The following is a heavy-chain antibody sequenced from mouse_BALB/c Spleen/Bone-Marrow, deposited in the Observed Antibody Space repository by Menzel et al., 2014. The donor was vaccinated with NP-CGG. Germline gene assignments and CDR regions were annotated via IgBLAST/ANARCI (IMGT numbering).Heavy chain of an antibody. D-gene: IGHD2-1*01. CDR2: INPSTGYT. V-gene: IGHV1-7*01. CDR1: GYTFTSYW. Sequence: ESGAELAKPGASVKMSCKASGYTFTSYWMHWVKQRPGQGLEWIGYINPSTGYTDYNQKFNDKATLTADKSSSTAYMQLSSLTSEDSAVYYCARGNPLYAMDYWGQGTSVTVSS. CDR3: ARGNPLYAMDY. J-gene: IGHJ4*01.